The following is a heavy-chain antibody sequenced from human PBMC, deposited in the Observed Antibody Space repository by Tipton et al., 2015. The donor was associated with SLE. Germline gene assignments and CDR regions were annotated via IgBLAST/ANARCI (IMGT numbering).Heavy chain of an antibody. CDR1: GGSISSSSYY. Sequence: TLSLTCTVSGGSISSSSYYWGWIRQPPGKGLEWIGSIYYSGSPYYNPSLKSRVTISVDTSKNQFSLKLSSVTAADTAVYYCARGSPERVAGVDYWGQGTLVPVSS. D-gene: IGHD2-15*01. CDR2: IYYSGSP. V-gene: IGHV4-39*07. CDR3: ARGSPERVAGVDY. J-gene: IGHJ4*02.